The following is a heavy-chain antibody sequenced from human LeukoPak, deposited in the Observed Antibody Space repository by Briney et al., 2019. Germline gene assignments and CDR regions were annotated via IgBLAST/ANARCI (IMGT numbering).Heavy chain of an antibody. J-gene: IGHJ4*02. D-gene: IGHD3-10*01. CDR1: GFTFSSYG. CDR3: AKDPDSYGSGSHFDY. CDR2: IRYDGSNK. V-gene: IGHV3-30*02. Sequence: GGSLRLSCAASGFTFSSYGMHWDRQAPGKGLEWVAFIRYDGSNKYYADSVKGRFTISRDNSKNTLYLQMNSLRAEDTAVYYCAKDPDSYGSGSHFDYWGQGTLVTVSS.